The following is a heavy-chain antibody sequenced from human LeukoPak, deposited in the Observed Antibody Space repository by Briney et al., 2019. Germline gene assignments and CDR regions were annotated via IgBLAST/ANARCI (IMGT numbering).Heavy chain of an antibody. CDR2: INAGNGNT. CDR3: AREAGSSSWYSDY. J-gene: IGHJ4*02. D-gene: IGHD6-13*01. Sequence: ASVKVSCKASGYTFTGYYMHWVRQAPGQRLEWMGWINAGNGNTKYSQKFQGRVTITRDTSASTAYMELSSLRSEDTAVYYCAREAGSSSWYSDYWGQGTLVTVSS. CDR1: GYTFTGYY. V-gene: IGHV1-3*01.